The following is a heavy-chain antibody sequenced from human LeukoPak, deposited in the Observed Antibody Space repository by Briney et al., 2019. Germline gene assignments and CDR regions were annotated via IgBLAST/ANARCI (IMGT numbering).Heavy chain of an antibody. V-gene: IGHV2-70*01. CDR1: GFSLSTSGMC. D-gene: IGHD5-24*01. CDR2: IDWDDDK. CDR3: ARGGGYNLYPYFDY. J-gene: IGHJ4*02. Sequence: SGPALVKPTQTLTLTCTFSGFSLSTSGMCVSWIRQPPGKALEWLALIDWDDDKYYSTSLKTRLTISKDTSKNQVVLTMTNMDPVDTATYYCARGGGYNLYPYFDYWGQGTLVTVSS.